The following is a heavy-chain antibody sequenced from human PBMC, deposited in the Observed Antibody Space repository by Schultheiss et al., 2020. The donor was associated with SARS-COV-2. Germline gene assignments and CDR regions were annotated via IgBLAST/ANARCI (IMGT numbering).Heavy chain of an antibody. D-gene: IGHD4-17*01. V-gene: IGHV1-2*02. CDR1: GYSFTGYR. J-gene: IGHJ6*02. Sequence: ASVKVSCKASGYSFTGYRLHWVRQAPGQGLEWMGWISPNNGGTNFAQKFQGSVTMTRDTSITTVYMELSRLTPDDTAVYYCARGVLLSDYPLLDLWGQGTTVTVSS. CDR2: ISPNNGGT. CDR3: ARGVLLSDYPLLDL.